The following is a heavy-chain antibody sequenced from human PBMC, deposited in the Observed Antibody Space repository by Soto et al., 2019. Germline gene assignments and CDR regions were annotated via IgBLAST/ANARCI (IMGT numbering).Heavy chain of an antibody. CDR3: REVVAALSYMDV. D-gene: IGHD2-15*01. J-gene: IGHJ6*03. V-gene: IGHV4-39*03. CDR2: IYYSGST. CDR1: GGSISSSIYY. Sequence: PSETLSVTWTIAGGSISSSIYYWVCIRQPPGKGLEWIGSIYYSGSTYYNPSLKSRITISVDTSKNQFSLKLSSVTAADTAVYYCREVVAALSYMDVWGKRTTVTVSS.